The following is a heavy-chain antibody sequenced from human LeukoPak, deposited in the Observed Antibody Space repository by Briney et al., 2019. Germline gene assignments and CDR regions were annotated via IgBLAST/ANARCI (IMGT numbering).Heavy chain of an antibody. CDR2: ISSSSSYI. CDR3: ARDLRRYDILTGYYMGGAFDI. V-gene: IGHV3-21*01. J-gene: IGHJ3*02. CDR1: GFTFSSYA. Sequence: GGSLRLSCAASGFTFSSYAMSWVRQAPGKGLEWVSSISSSSSYIYYADSVKGRFTISRDNAKNSLYLQMNSLRAEDTAVYYCARDLRRYDILTGYYMGGAFDIWGQGTMVTVSS. D-gene: IGHD3-9*01.